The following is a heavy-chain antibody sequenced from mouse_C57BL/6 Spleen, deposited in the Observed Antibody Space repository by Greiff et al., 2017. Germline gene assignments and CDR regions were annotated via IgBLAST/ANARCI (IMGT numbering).Heavy chain of an antibody. CDR3: TSSTYYSNLVDY. Sequence: EVKVIESGEGLVKPGGSLKLSCAASGFTFSSYAMSWVRQTPEKRLEWVAYISSGGDYIYYADTVKGRFTISRDNARNTLYLQMSSLKSEDTAMYYCTSSTYYSNLVDYWGQGTTLTVSS. CDR1: GFTFSSYA. J-gene: IGHJ2*01. D-gene: IGHD2-5*01. V-gene: IGHV5-9-1*02. CDR2: ISSGGDYI.